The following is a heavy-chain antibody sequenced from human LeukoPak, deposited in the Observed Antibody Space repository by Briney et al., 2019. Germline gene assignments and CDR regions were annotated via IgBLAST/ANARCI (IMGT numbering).Heavy chain of an antibody. V-gene: IGHV1-18*01. CDR2: ISAYNVNT. CDR3: ARDHSWDSSGYYYAVGYYYYYMDV. CDR1: GYTFTSYG. Sequence: ASVKVSCKASGYTFTSYGISWVRQAPGQGLEWMGWISAYNVNTNYAQKLQGRVTMTTDTSTSTAYMELRSLRSDDTAVYCCARDHSWDSSGYYYAVGYYYYYMDVWGKGTTVTVSS. D-gene: IGHD3-22*01. J-gene: IGHJ6*03.